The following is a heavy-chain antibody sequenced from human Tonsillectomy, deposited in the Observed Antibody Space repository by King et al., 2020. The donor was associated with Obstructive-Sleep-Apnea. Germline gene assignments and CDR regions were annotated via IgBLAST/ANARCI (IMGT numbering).Heavy chain of an antibody. CDR2: IYPGASDT. CDR3: ARQYQWLSNWFDP. V-gene: IGHV5-51*01. D-gene: IGHD6-19*01. Sequence: QLVQSGAEVKKPGESLKISCKGSGYSFTSYWIGWVLQMPGKGLEWMGIIYPGASDTRYSPSFQGQVTISADKSISTAYLQWRSLTASDTAMYYCARQYQWLSNWFDPWGQGTLVTVSS. CDR1: GYSFTSYW. J-gene: IGHJ5*02.